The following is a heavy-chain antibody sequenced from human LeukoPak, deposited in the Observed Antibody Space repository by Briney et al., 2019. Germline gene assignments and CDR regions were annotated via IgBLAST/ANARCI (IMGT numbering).Heavy chain of an antibody. Sequence: SETLSLTCTVPGGSIITYYWSWIRQPPGKGLEWIGHISNSGGTNYNPSLKSRVTMSVETSKNQIFLRLTSVTAADTAVYYCARLSGSPWYWGQGTLATVSS. CDR1: GGSIITYY. J-gene: IGHJ4*02. CDR2: ISNSGGT. CDR3: ARLSGSPWY. D-gene: IGHD1-26*01. V-gene: IGHV4-59*01.